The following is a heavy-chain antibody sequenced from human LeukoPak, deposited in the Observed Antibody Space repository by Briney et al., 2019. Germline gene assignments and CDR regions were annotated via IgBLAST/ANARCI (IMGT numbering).Heavy chain of an antibody. J-gene: IGHJ6*03. CDR2: IYHSETT. CDR1: GGSIGTTNYY. V-gene: IGHV4-39*01. CDR3: ARQRADYFYYYVDV. D-gene: IGHD3-9*01. Sequence: SETLSLTCTVSGGSIGTTNYYWGWLRQPPGKGLEWIGSIYHSETTYDNPSLESRVPISIETSKNQFSLKLSSVTAADTAVYYCARQRADYFYYYVDVWGKGTTVTVS.